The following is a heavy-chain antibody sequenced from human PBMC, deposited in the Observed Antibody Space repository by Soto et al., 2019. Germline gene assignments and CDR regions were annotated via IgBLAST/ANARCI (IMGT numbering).Heavy chain of an antibody. CDR2: IKRKIDGETT. D-gene: IGHD2-2*01. Sequence: GGSLRLSCVVSGFTFSGAWMTWVRQAPGKGLEWVGRIKRKIDGETTDYAAPVKGRFTISRDDSKSTLSLQMNSLRAEDTAVYYCAREDSIIIPAVSDFWGQGTLVTVSS. CDR3: AREDSIIIPAVSDF. V-gene: IGHV3-15*01. CDR1: GFTFSGAW. J-gene: IGHJ4*02.